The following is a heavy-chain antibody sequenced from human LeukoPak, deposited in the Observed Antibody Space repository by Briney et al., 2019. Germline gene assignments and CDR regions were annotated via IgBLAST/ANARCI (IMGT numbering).Heavy chain of an antibody. CDR3: ARHLHQLFHYYGMDA. V-gene: IGHV3-7*03. D-gene: IGHD2-2*01. Sequence: RPGGSLRLSCAASGFTFSSYWMSWVRQAPGKGLEWVANIKQDGSEKYYVDSVKGRFTISRDNSKNTLYLQMNSLRAEDTAVYHCARHLHQLFHYYGMDAWGQGTTVTVSS. J-gene: IGHJ6*02. CDR1: GFTFSSYW. CDR2: IKQDGSEK.